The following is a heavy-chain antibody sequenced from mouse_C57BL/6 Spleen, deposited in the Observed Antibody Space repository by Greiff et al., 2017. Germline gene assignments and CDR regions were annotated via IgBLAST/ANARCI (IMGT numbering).Heavy chain of an antibody. Sequence: VQLQQPGAELVRPGTSVKLSCKASGYTFTSYWMHWVKQRPGQGLEWIGVIDPSDSYTNYNQKFKGKATLTVDTSSSTAYMQLSSLTSEDSAVYYCARRGGYYGNYAMDYWGQGTSVTVSS. V-gene: IGHV1-59*01. CDR2: IDPSDSYT. CDR1: GYTFTSYW. D-gene: IGHD2-1*01. CDR3: ARRGGYYGNYAMDY. J-gene: IGHJ4*01.